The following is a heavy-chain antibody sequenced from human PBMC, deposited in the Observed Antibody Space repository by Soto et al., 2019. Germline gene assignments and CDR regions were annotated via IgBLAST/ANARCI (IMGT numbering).Heavy chain of an antibody. CDR1: GYTFTSFY. D-gene: IGHD6-13*01. CDR2: INPTGGST. CDR3: ARNLASADV. V-gene: IGHV1-46*01. Sequence: QVQLVQSGAEVKEPGASVKVSCKASGYTFTSFYIHWVRQAPGQGLEWMAIINPTGGSTNYAQRCRGRVTLTMDTSTSTVYMELSGLGSEDTAVDYCARNLASADVWGQGTLVTVSS. J-gene: IGHJ4*02.